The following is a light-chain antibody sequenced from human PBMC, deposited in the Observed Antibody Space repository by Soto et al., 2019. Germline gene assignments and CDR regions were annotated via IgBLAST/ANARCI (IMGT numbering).Light chain of an antibody. V-gene: IGKV2-28*01. CDR3: MQSLSSWT. J-gene: IGKJ1*01. CDR1: QILVHSNGYRC. Sequence: KQFPFSLAVTPGKPAHNHFRSNQILVHSNGYRCVDWYLQKSGQAPQLLIYLGSNRASGVPDRFSGSGSGTDFTLNISRVEAEDVGGYYCMQSLSSWTFGQGTKVDIK. CDR2: LGS.